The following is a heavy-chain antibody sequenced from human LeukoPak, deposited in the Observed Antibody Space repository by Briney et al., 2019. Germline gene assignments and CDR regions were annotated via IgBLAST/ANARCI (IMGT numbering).Heavy chain of an antibody. J-gene: IGHJ3*02. CDR1: NGSISTYY. D-gene: IGHD2-2*01. CDR2: IYYSGHT. Sequence: KTSETLSLTCTVSNGSISTYYWSWIRQSPGKGLEWIGYIYYSGHTNYNPSLKSRVTISVDTSKNQFSLKLSSVTAADTAVYYCARHLIVVVPAAKLGLRADAFDIWGQGTMVTVSS. V-gene: IGHV4-59*08. CDR3: ARHLIVVVPAAKLGLRADAFDI.